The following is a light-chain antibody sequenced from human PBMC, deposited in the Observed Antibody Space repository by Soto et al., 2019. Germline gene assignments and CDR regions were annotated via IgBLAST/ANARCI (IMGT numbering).Light chain of an antibody. V-gene: IGKV3-11*01. CDR2: DRS. J-gene: IGKJ5*01. CDR3: QQRNVWPTIT. Sequence: VLTQSAVTLSLSPGEGATLSCTARQSLXTSFGWYQQKPGQAPRLVLXDRSNRANGVPARFVGSGSGKAFTLTINSLEPEDFAVYYCQQRNVWPTITFGQGTRLEIK. CDR1: QSLXTS.